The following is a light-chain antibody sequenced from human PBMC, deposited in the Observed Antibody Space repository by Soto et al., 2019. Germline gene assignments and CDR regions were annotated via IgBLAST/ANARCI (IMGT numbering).Light chain of an antibody. Sequence: EIVLTQSLGTLSLSPGERATLSCRASQPVSSNYLAWYQHKPGQAPRLLIYGASSRATGIPDRFSGSGSGTDSTLTISRLEPEDFAVYYCQQYGTSLRTFGQGTKVDIK. CDR2: GAS. V-gene: IGKV3-20*01. J-gene: IGKJ1*01. CDR3: QQYGTSLRT. CDR1: QPVSSNY.